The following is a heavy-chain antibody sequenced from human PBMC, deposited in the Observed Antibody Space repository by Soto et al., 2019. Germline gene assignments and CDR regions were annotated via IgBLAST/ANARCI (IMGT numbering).Heavy chain of an antibody. CDR2: IYASGTT. V-gene: IGHV4-4*07. J-gene: IGHJ5*02. CDR3: VLRNWFDP. Sequence: SETLSLTCTVSGASISTYYWSWIRQPAGKGLEWIGRIYASGTTNYNPSLKSRVTMSVDTSKNQFSLQLDSVTAADTAVYYCVLRNWFDPWAREPLSPSPQ. D-gene: IGHD3-16*01. CDR1: GASISTYY.